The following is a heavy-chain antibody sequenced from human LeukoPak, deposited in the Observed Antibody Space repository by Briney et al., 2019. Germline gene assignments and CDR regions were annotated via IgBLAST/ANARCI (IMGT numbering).Heavy chain of an antibody. V-gene: IGHV3-33*01. CDR1: GFTFSSYG. CDR2: IWYDGSNK. D-gene: IGHD5-24*01. J-gene: IGHJ4*02. CDR3: ARERDGYKRFDY. Sequence: GGSLRLSCAASGFTFSSYGMHWVRQAPGKGLEWVAVIWYDGSNKYYADSVKGRFTISRDNSKNTLYLQMNSLRAEDTAVYYCARERDGYKRFDYWGQGTLVTVSS.